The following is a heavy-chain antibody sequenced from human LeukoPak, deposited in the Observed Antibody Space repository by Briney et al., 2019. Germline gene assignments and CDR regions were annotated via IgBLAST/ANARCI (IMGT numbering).Heavy chain of an antibody. CDR1: GYTFTGYY. J-gene: IGHJ5*02. CDR2: INPNSGGT. D-gene: IGHD3-9*01. V-gene: IGHV1-2*02. Sequence: GASVKVSCKASGYTFTGYYMHWVRQAPGQGLEWMGWINPNSGGTNYAQKFQGRVTMTRDTSISTAYMELSRLRSDDTAVYYCAREATIFRGWFDPWGQGTLVTVSS. CDR3: AREATIFRGWFDP.